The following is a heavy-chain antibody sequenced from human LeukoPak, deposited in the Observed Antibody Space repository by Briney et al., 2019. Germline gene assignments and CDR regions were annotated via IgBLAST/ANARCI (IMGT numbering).Heavy chain of an antibody. CDR1: GGSFSGYY. Sequence: KPSETLSLTCAVYGGSFSGYYWSWIRQPPGKGLEWIGEINHSGSTNYNPSLKSRVTISVDTSKNQFSLKLSSVTAADTAVYYCCSYGLDAFDIWGQGTMVTVSS. CDR2: INHSGST. CDR3: CSYGLDAFDI. J-gene: IGHJ3*02. D-gene: IGHD2-15*01. V-gene: IGHV4-34*01.